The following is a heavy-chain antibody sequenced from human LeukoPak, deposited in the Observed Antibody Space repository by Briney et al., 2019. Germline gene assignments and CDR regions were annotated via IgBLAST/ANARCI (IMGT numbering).Heavy chain of an antibody. J-gene: IGHJ4*02. D-gene: IGHD5-18*01. CDR3: ASLDTAMGTFDY. Sequence: PGGSLRLSCAASGFTFSSYAMNWVRQAPGKGLEWVSTIGGSGGSTYYADSVKGRFTISRDNSKNTLYLQMNSLRAEDTAVYYCASLDTAMGTFDYWGQGTLVTVYS. CDR1: GFTFSSYA. CDR2: IGGSGGST. V-gene: IGHV3-23*01.